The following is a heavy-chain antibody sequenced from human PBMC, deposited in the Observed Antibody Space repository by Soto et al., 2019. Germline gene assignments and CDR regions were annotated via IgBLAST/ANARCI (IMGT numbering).Heavy chain of an antibody. CDR1: GGSISRGDYY. CDR2: IYYSGST. D-gene: IGHD1-26*01. V-gene: IGHV4-30-4*01. CDR3: ARVAVGATTIAFDY. J-gene: IGHJ4*02. Sequence: SETLSLTCTVSGGSISRGDYYWSWIRQPPGKGLEWIGYIYYSGSTYYNPSLKSRVTISVDTSKNQFSLKLSSVTAADTAVYYCARVAVGATTIAFDYWGQGTLVTVSS.